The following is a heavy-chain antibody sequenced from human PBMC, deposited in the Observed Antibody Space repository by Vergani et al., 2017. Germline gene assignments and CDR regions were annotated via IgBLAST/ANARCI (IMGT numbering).Heavy chain of an antibody. J-gene: IGHJ3*01. CDR2: IYPGDSEV. CDR3: ACGGDGSENGGALQL. V-gene: IGHV5-51*01. CDR1: GYIFSNFW. Sequence: EKQLVQSGSETKKPGESLKISCQAFGYIFSNFWIGWVRQRPGRGLEWVGIIYPGDSEVKSNPTFRGQVIFSVDTSVNTAYLQWRSLQASDTATYFCACGGDGSENGGALQLWGQGTNITVSS. D-gene: IGHD3-10*01.